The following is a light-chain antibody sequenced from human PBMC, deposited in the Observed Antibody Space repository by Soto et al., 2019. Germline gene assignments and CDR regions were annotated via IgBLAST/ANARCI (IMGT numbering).Light chain of an antibody. CDR1: QSVNSAN. CDR2: GAS. Sequence: EFVLTQSPGTLSLSQGEGVTLSCRASQSVNSANLAWYQQKPGQAPRLLMYGASVRATGIPDRFSGGGSGTYFTLTISRLEPEDFAVYYYQHYDRSVPITFGQGTRLEIK. J-gene: IGKJ5*01. V-gene: IGKV3-20*01. CDR3: QHYDRSVPIT.